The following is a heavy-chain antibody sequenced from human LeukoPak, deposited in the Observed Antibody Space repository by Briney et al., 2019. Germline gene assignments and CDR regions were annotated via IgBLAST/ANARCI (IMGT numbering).Heavy chain of an antibody. D-gene: IGHD4-17*01. Sequence: GGSLRLSCAASGFTFSSYWMSWVRQAPGKGLEWVANIKQDGSEKYYVDSVKGRFTISRDNAKNSLYLQMNSLRAEDTAVYYCARMTTVSFDAFDIWGQGTMVTVSS. J-gene: IGHJ3*02. CDR1: GFTFSSYW. CDR3: ARMTTVSFDAFDI. CDR2: IKQDGSEK. V-gene: IGHV3-7*01.